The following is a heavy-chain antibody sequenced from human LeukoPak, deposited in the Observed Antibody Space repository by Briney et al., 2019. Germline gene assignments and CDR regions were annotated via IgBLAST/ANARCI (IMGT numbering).Heavy chain of an antibody. V-gene: IGHV3-23*01. CDR2: ISGSGGST. D-gene: IGHD3-10*01. CDR3: AKESSSYYGSGSYSPSDY. Sequence: PGGSLRLSCAASGFTFSSYAMSWVRQAPGKGLEWVSAISGSGGSTYYADSVKGRFTISRDNSKNTLYLQMNSLRAEDTAVYYCAKESSSYYGSGSYSPSDYWGQGTLVTVSS. CDR1: GFTFSSYA. J-gene: IGHJ4*02.